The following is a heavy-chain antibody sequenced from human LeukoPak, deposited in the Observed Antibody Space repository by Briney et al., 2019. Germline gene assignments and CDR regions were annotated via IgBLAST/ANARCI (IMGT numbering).Heavy chain of an antibody. V-gene: IGHV1-18*03. CDR3: AMLGYCSGGSCYYHYGMDV. CDR2: ISAHNSDT. J-gene: IGHJ6*02. CDR1: GYTFASYG. D-gene: IGHD2-15*01. Sequence: ASVKVSCKASGYTFASYGIGWVRQAAGHGPEWVGWISAHNSDTKYAQKLQGRVTLTTDTPTSTAYMELRSLRSDDMAVYYCAMLGYCSGGSCYYHYGMDVWGQGTTVTVS.